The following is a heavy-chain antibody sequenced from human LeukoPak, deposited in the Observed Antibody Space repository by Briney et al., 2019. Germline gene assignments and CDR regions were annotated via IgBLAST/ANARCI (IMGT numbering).Heavy chain of an antibody. CDR2: INHSGST. CDR1: GGSFSGYY. V-gene: IGHV4-34*01. D-gene: IGHD3-3*01. Sequence: PSETLSLTCAVYGGSFSGYYWSWIRQPPGKGLEWIGEINHSGSTNYNPSLKSRVTISVDTSKNQFSLKLSSVTAADTAVYYCARGLTYYDFWSGLTNWFDPWGLGTLVTVSS. J-gene: IGHJ5*02. CDR3: ARGLTYYDFWSGLTNWFDP.